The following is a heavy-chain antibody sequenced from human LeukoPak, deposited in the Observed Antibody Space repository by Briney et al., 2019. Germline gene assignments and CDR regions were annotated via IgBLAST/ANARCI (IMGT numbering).Heavy chain of an antibody. V-gene: IGHV1-69*04. J-gene: IGHJ4*02. CDR1: GGTFSSYA. D-gene: IGHD6-19*01. CDR3: VYGYSSGWEYFGY. Sequence: SVKVSCKASGGTFSSYAISWVRQAPGQGLEWMGRIIPIFGIANYAQKFQGRVTITADKSTSTAYMELSSLRSEDTAVYYCVYGYSSGWEYFGYWGQGTLVTVSS. CDR2: IIPIFGIA.